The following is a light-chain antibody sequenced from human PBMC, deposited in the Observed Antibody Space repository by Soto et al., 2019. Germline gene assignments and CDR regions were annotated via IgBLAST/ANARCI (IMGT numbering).Light chain of an antibody. CDR2: EVS. CDR3: TSSLSNSVVV. V-gene: IGLV2-14*01. Sequence: QSALTQPASVSGSPGQSITISYSGTSSDVDDYNYVSWYQQHPGKAPKLMIYEVSHRLSGVSNRFSGSNSGYTASLTISGLQDEDEADYYCTSSLSNSVVVFGGGTKLTVL. J-gene: IGLJ3*02. CDR1: SSDVDDYNY.